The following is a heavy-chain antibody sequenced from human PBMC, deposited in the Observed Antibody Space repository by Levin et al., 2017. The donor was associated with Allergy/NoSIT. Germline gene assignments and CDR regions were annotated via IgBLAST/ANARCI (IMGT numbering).Heavy chain of an antibody. CDR1: GYSFTSYW. J-gene: IGHJ6*02. CDR3: ARLACSSTSCSSYGMDV. Sequence: GGSLRLSCKGSGYSFTSYWIGWVRQMPGKGLEWMGIIYPGDSDTRYSPSFQGQVTISADKSISTAYLQWSSLKASDTAMYYCARLACSSTSCSSYGMDVWGQGTTVTVSS. D-gene: IGHD2-2*01. V-gene: IGHV5-51*01. CDR2: IYPGDSDT.